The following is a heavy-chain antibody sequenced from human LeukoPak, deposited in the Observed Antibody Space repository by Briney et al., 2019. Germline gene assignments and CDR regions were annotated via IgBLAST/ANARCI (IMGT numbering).Heavy chain of an antibody. J-gene: IGHJ5*02. CDR3: ARGKTSQNIVTRKTYNWFDP. V-gene: IGHV3-21*01. CDR2: ISGSSSYI. Sequence: PGGSLRLSCAASGFTFSIYSMNWFRQAPGKGLEWVSFISGSSSYIFYADSVKGRFTISRDNAKNSLYLQMKSLRAEDTAVYYCARGKTSQNIVTRKTYNWFDPWGQGTLVTVSS. D-gene: IGHD2/OR15-2a*01. CDR1: GFTFSIYS.